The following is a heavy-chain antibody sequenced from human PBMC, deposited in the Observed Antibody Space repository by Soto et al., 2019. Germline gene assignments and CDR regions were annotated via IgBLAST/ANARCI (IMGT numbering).Heavy chain of an antibody. Sequence: GGSLRLSCAASGFTFSSYGMHWVRQAPGKGLEWVAVIWYDGSNKYYADSVKGRFTISRDNSKNTLYLQMNSLRAEDTAVYYCARGDCSSTSCPGDWFDPWGQGTLVTVSS. J-gene: IGHJ5*02. CDR2: IWYDGSNK. CDR3: ARGDCSSTSCPGDWFDP. CDR1: GFTFSSYG. V-gene: IGHV3-33*01. D-gene: IGHD2-2*01.